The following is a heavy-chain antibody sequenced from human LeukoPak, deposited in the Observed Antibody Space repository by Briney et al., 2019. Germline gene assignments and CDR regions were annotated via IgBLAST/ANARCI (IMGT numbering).Heavy chain of an antibody. J-gene: IGHJ4*02. CDR2: IWYDGSNK. Sequence: GRSLRLSCAASGFTFSSYGMHWVRQAPGKGLEWVAVIWYDGSNKYYADSVKGRFTISRDNSKNTLYLQMNSLRAEDTAVYYCARAGEMATIDYWGQGTLVTVSS. CDR3: ARAGEMATIDY. V-gene: IGHV3-33*01. D-gene: IGHD5-12*01. CDR1: GFTFSSYG.